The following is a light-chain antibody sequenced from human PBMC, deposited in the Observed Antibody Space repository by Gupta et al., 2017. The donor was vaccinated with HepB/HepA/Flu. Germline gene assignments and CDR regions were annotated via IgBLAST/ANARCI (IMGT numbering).Light chain of an antibody. CDR3: QHYNNWPYT. CDR2: GAS. Sequence: EIVMTQSPATLSVSTGERATLSCRASQSVSSNLAWYQQKPGQAPRLLIYGASTRATGIPARFSGSGSGTEFTLTISSLQSEDFAIYYCQHYNNWPYTFGQGTKLEIK. V-gene: IGKV3-15*01. J-gene: IGKJ2*01. CDR1: QSVSSN.